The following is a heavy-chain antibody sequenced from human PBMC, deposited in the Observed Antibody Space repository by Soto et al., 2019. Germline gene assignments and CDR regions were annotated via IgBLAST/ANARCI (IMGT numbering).Heavy chain of an antibody. CDR1: GFTFSNAW. D-gene: IGHD3-22*01. CDR2: IKSKTDGGTT. V-gene: IGHV3-15*01. CDR3: TTDVRYYYDSSGYYRRFDY. J-gene: IGHJ4*02. Sequence: EVQLVESGGGLVKPGGSLRLSCAASGFTFSNAWMSWVRQAPGKGLEWVGRIKSKTDGGTTDYAAPVKGRFTISRDDSNNTLYLQMNSLKTEDTAVYYCTTDVRYYYDSSGYYRRFDYWGQGTLVTVSS.